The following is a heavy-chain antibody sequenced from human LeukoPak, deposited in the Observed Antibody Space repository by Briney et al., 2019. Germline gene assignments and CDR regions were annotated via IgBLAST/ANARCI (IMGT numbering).Heavy chain of an antibody. CDR3: ARGHYSSGWYTPLSFDY. CDR2: IYYSGST. Sequence: SETLSLTCTVSGGSISSYYWSWIRQPPGKGLEWIGYIYYSGSTNYNPSLKSRVTISVDTSKNQFSLKLSSVTAADTAVYYCARGHYSSGWYTPLSFDYWGQGTLVTVSS. D-gene: IGHD6-19*01. V-gene: IGHV4-59*01. CDR1: GGSISSYY. J-gene: IGHJ4*02.